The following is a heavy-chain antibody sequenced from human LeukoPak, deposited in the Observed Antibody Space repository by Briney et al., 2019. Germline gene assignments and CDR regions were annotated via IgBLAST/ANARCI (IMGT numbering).Heavy chain of an antibody. CDR2: INPNRGGT. Sequence: ASVKVSCKASGYTFTGYYMHWVRQAPGQGLEWMGRINPNRGGTNYAQKFQGRVTMTRDTSISTAYMELSRLRSDDTAVYYCARTTSIVVGSSGFDYWGQGTLVTVSS. CDR3: ARTTSIVVGSSGFDY. J-gene: IGHJ4*02. CDR1: GYTFTGYY. V-gene: IGHV1-2*06. D-gene: IGHD2-15*01.